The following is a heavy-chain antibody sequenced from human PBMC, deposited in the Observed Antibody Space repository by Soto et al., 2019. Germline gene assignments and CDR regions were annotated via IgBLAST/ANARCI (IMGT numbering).Heavy chain of an antibody. J-gene: IGHJ6*02. D-gene: IGHD2-2*01. CDR3: ARVCCSSTTCPTPHYYYYGVDV. Sequence: CSLRLSCAASGFTFSSYGMHWFRQAPDKGLEWVATISFDGSLKYNADSVKGRFTISRDNSKNTLYLQMNSLRAEDTAVYYCARVCCSSTTCPTPHYYYYGVDVWGQGTTVTVS. CDR2: ISFDGSLK. V-gene: IGHV3-30*03. CDR1: GFTFSSYG.